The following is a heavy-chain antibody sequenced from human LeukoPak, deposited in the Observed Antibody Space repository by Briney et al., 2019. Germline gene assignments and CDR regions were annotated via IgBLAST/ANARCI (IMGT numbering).Heavy chain of an antibody. CDR2: IAWDDDK. Sequence: ESGHALVKPTQTLTLTCTFSGFSLSTSAMCVSWIRQPPGKALEWLALIAWDDDKYYSTSLKTRLPISKDTSKNQVVLTMTNMDPVDTATYYCQGVNDSRGRAFDIWGQGTMVTVSS. CDR3: QGVNDSRGRAFDI. J-gene: IGHJ3*02. D-gene: IGHD3-22*01. V-gene: IGHV2-70*01. CDR1: GFSLSTSAMC.